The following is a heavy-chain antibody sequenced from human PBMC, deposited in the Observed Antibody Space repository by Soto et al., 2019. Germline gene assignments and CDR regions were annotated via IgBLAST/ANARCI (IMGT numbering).Heavy chain of an antibody. V-gene: IGHV4-59*01. CDR3: ARAQMVLSRSYFDS. D-gene: IGHD3-10*01. Sequence: SETLSLTCTVSDGSISNFYWSWIRQPPGKGLEWIGYISSSGNTNYNPSLKSRVSISVDASKNQFSLNLTSVTAADTAVYYCARAQMVLSRSYFDSWGQGTPVTVSS. CDR1: DGSISNFY. CDR2: ISSSGNT. J-gene: IGHJ4*02.